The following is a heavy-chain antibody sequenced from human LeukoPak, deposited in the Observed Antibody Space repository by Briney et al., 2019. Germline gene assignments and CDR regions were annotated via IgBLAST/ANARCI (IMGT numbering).Heavy chain of an antibody. D-gene: IGHD3-3*01. CDR3: AIGFWSGSFFDF. CDR2: IYASGGT. J-gene: IGHJ4*02. Sequence: KTSETLSLTCTVSGGPISSGSYYWTWIRQPAGKGLEWIGRIYASGGTRYNPSLNSRLTISLDTTKNQFLLNLTSVTAADTAMYYCAIGFWSGSFFDFWGQGSLVTVSS. V-gene: IGHV4-61*02. CDR1: GGPISSGSYY.